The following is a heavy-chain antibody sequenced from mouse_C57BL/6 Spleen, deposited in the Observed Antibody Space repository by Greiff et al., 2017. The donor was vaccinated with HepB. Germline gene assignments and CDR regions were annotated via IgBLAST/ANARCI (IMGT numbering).Heavy chain of an antibody. V-gene: IGHV1-50*01. D-gene: IGHD1-2*01. CDR3: ARKYGPNAMDY. J-gene: IGHJ4*01. CDR1: GYTFTSYW. CDR2: IDPSDSYT. Sequence: QVQLKQPGAELVKPGASVKLSCKASGYTFTSYWMQWVKQRPGQGLEWIGEIDPSDSYTNYNQKFKGKATLTVDTSSSTAYMQLSSLTSEDSAVYYCARKYGPNAMDYWGQGTSVTVSS.